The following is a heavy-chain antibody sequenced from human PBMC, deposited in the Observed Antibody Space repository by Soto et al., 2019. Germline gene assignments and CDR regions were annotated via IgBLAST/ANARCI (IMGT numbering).Heavy chain of an antibody. J-gene: IGHJ4*02. V-gene: IGHV1-69*13. CDR2: IIPIFGTA. CDR3: ARASGGFLEWHPIDY. D-gene: IGHD3-3*01. CDR1: GVTFSSYA. Sequence: SVKVSCKASGVTFSSYAISWVRQAPGQGLEWMGGIIPIFGTANYAQKFQGRVTITADESTSTAYMELSSLRSEDTAVYYCARASGGFLEWHPIDYWGQGTLVTVSS.